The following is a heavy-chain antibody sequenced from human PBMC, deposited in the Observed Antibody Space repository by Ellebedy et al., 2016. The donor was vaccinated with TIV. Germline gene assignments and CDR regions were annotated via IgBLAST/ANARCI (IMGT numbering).Heavy chain of an antibody. CDR1: GYSFTSYW. CDR3: ARVGEGCSGGSCFEAPVNWFDP. J-gene: IGHJ5*02. D-gene: IGHD2-15*01. V-gene: IGHV5-51*01. Sequence: GESLKISCKGSGYSFTSYWIGWVRQMPGKGLEWMGIIYPGDSDTRYSPSFQGQVTISADKSISTAYLQWSSLKASDTAMYYCARVGEGCSGGSCFEAPVNWFDPWGQGTLVTVSS. CDR2: IYPGDSDT.